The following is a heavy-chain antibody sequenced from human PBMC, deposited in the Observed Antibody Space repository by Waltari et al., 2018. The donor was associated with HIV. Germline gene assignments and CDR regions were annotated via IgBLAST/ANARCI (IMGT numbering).Heavy chain of an antibody. J-gene: IGHJ5*02. Sequence: EVQLVESGGGLVQPGGSLRLSCAASGFTFSSYWMSWVRQAPGKGLEWVANIKKDGSDKYYVDSVKGRFTISRDNGKNSLYLQMNSLRAEDTAVYYCARVTGNTEGSWFDPWGQGTLVTVSS. CDR1: GFTFSSYW. D-gene: IGHD1-7*01. CDR3: ARVTGNTEGSWFDP. V-gene: IGHV3-7*01. CDR2: IKKDGSDK.